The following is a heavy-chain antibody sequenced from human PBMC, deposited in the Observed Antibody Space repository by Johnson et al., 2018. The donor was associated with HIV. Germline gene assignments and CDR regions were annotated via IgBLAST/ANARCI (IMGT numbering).Heavy chain of an antibody. D-gene: IGHD3-16*01. CDR3: VKDRGRPWVPAALDI. V-gene: IGHV3-30*18. CDR1: GFTFRSYG. J-gene: IGHJ3*02. Sequence: QVQLVESGGGLVQPGGSLRLSCAASGFTFRSYGMHLVRQAPGTGLEWVAVITYDGNKKYYVDSVKGRLTISRDNSKNTLYLQMNSMRVEDTAMYYCVKDRGRPWVPAALDIWGQGTKVTVSS. CDR2: ITYDGNKK.